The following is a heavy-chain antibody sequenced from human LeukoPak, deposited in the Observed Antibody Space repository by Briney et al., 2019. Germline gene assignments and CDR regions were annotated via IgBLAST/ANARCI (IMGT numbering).Heavy chain of an antibody. CDR3: ASILYDTERSAFDI. D-gene: IGHD3-9*01. J-gene: IGHJ3*02. Sequence: SVKVSCRASGYTFTSYDINWVRQATGQGLEWMGWMNPNSGNTGYAQKFQGRVTMTRNTSISTAYMELSSLRSEDTAVYYCASILYDTERSAFDIWGQGTMVTVSS. CDR2: MNPNSGNT. V-gene: IGHV1-8*01. CDR1: GYTFTSYD.